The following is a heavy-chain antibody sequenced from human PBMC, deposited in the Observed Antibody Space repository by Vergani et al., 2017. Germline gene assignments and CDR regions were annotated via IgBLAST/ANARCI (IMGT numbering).Heavy chain of an antibody. V-gene: IGHV3-53*01. Sequence: EVQLVESGGGLIQPGGSLRLSCAASGFTVSSNYMSWVRPAPGKGLEWGSVIYIGGSTYYADSVKGRFTISRDNSKNTLYLQMNSLRAEDTAVYYCARSAGGDLYSSGWSYFDYWGQGTLVTASS. D-gene: IGHD6-19*01. J-gene: IGHJ4*02. CDR2: IYIGGST. CDR1: GFTVSSNY. CDR3: ARSAGGDLYSSGWSYFDY.